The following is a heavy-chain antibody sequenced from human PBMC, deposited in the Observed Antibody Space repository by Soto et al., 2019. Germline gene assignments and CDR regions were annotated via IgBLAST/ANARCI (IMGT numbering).Heavy chain of an antibody. CDR1: GGTISGHY. CDR2: IFYGGST. D-gene: IGHD2-2*01. V-gene: IGHV4-59*08. J-gene: IGHJ5*02. CDR3: ARHEKAPIEDIVLVPAASFYP. Sequence: LSLTCTVSGGTISGHYWTLSRQPPGKGLEWIGYIFYGGSTNYNPSLKSRVTMSLDTSKNQFSLRLSSVTAADTAVYYCARHEKAPIEDIVLVPAASFYPWGQGTLVTVSS.